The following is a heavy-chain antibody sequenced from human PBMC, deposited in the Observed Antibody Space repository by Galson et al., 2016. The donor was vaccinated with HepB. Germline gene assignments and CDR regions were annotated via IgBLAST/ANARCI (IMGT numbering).Heavy chain of an antibody. CDR2: ISHIFGTT. CDR3: ATVRRDTSSSGQFYYFYMDV. Sequence: SCAASGGTFSTYDFNWVRQAPGQGLEWMGGISHIFGTTEYAQEFQGRVTITADESTGTGYMEISSLRSEDTAVYYCATVRRDTSSSGQFYYFYMDVWGIGTTVTVSS. D-gene: IGHD6-6*01. J-gene: IGHJ6*03. CDR1: GGTFSTYD. V-gene: IGHV1-69*01.